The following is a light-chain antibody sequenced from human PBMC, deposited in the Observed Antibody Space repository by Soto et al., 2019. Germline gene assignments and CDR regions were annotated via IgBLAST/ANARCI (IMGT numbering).Light chain of an antibody. CDR2: DVS. CDR3: SSYTSIDTWV. CDR1: XXXVGCYNY. J-gene: IGLJ1*01. Sequence: QSALTQPASVSGSPGQSXTXXXXXXXXXVGCYNYASWYQQHPGKAPKVLISDVSNRPSGISNRFSGSKSGNTASLTISGLQAEDEADYYCSSYTSIDTWVFGTGTKVTVL. V-gene: IGLV2-14*03.